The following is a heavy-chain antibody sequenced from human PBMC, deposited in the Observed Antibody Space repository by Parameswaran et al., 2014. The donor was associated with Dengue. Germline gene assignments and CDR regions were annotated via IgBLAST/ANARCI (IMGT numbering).Heavy chain of an antibody. CDR3: ARDRFPPVRGVTKNNWFDP. V-gene: IGHV4-34*01. J-gene: IGHJ5*02. CDR2: INHSGST. Sequence: RWIRQPPGKGLEWIGEINHSGSTNYNPSLKSRVTISVDTSKNQFSLKLSSVTAADTAVYYCARDRFPPVRGVTKNNWFDPWGQGTLVTVSS. D-gene: IGHD3-10*01.